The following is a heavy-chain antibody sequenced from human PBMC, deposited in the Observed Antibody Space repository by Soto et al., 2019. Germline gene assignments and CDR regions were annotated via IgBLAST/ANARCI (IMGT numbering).Heavy chain of an antibody. J-gene: IGHJ6*02. CDR3: ASVRGGYYYAMDV. CDR1: GGSISSSNW. D-gene: IGHD3-10*02. V-gene: IGHV4-4*02. Sequence: QVQLQESGPGLVKPSGTLSLTCAVSGGSISSSNWWSWVRQPPGKGLEWIGEIYHSGSTNYNPSLKSRVPISVDKSKTPFSLTLSSVTAADTAVYYCASVRGGYYYAMDVWGQGTTVTVSS. CDR2: IYHSGST.